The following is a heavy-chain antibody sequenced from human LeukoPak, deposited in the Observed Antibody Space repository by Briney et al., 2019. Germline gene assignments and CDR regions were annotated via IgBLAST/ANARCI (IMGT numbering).Heavy chain of an antibody. D-gene: IGHD1-1*01. CDR2: ISPDGSRA. Sequence: SGGSLRLSCAASGFTFTTYWMHWLRQAPGKGLMWVSRISPDGSRAEYADSVKGRFTISRDNAKSTVSMQMNSLTTEDTAFYYCARGTRGTGAFFDYWGQGSLVTVSS. CDR3: ARGTRGTGAFFDY. CDR1: GFTFTTYW. V-gene: IGHV3-74*01. J-gene: IGHJ4*02.